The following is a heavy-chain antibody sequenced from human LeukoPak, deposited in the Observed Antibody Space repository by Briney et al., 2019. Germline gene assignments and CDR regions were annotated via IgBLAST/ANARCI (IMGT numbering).Heavy chain of an antibody. V-gene: IGHV3-23*01. CDR2: IGASAEST. J-gene: IGHJ3*01. CDR1: GFTFSVAA. Sequence: GGSLRLSCAASGFTFSVAAMTWVRQAPGKGLEWVSLIGASAESTYYADSVKGRFTISRDNSKNTLSLQINSLRVEDTAMYFCAKDIQLSTWGLGTMVTVSS. D-gene: IGHD5-24*01. CDR3: AKDIQLST.